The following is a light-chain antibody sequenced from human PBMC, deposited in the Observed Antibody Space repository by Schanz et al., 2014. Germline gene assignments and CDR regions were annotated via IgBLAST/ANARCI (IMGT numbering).Light chain of an antibody. CDR1: QSVDRNY. Sequence: EIVLTQSPGTLSLSPGERGTISCRASQSVDRNYFAWYQQRPGQAPRLLIYGASNRATGIPDRFSGSGSGTDFTLTISRLEPEDFAVYYCQQYGSLPGTFGQGTKVEIK. V-gene: IGKV3-20*01. CDR3: QQYGSLPGT. J-gene: IGKJ1*01. CDR2: GAS.